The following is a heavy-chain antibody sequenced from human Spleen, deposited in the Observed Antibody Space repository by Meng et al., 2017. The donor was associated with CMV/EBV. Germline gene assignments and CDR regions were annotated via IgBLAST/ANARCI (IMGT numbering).Heavy chain of an antibody. CDR3: AREGGSSDGSYYYGMDV. CDR2: TYYSGST. CDR1: GGSISSSSYY. D-gene: IGHD1-1*01. Sequence: GSLRLSCTVSGGSISSSSYYWGWIRQPPGKGLEWIGSTYYSGSTNYNPSLKSRVTISVDTSKNQFSLKLSSVTAADTAVYYCAREGGSSDGSYYYGMDVWGQGTTVTVSS. V-gene: IGHV4-39*07. J-gene: IGHJ6*02.